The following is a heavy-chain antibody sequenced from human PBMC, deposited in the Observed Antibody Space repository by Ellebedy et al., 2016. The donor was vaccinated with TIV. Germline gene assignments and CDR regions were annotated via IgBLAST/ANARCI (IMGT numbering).Heavy chain of an antibody. V-gene: IGHV3-30*19. CDR1: GFTFSGYG. J-gene: IGHJ4*02. CDR2: ISYDGRKK. D-gene: IGHD5-18*01. Sequence: GESLKISCAASGFTFSGYGMHWVRQAPGKGLEWVAVISYDGRKKYYADSVKGRFTISRDNSKNTLYLQMNSLRAEDTAVYYCAAVNSYGYWGSFDYWGPGTLVTVSS. CDR3: AAVNSYGYWGSFDY.